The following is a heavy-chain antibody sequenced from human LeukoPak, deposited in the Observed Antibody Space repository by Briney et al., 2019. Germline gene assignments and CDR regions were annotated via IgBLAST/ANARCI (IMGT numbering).Heavy chain of an antibody. D-gene: IGHD4-17*01. Sequence: GASVKVSCKASGYTFTSYGISWVRQAPGQGLEWMGWNSAYNGNTNYAQKLQGRVTMTTDTSTSTAYMELRSLRSDDTAVYYCARELTADQPYGDYPIYYYYGMDVWGQGTTVTVSS. CDR3: ARELTADQPYGDYPIYYYYGMDV. J-gene: IGHJ6*02. CDR1: GYTFTSYG. CDR2: NSAYNGNT. V-gene: IGHV1-18*01.